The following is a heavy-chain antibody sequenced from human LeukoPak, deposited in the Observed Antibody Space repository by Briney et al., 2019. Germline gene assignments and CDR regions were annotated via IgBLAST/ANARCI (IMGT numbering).Heavy chain of an antibody. J-gene: IGHJ5*02. CDR2: IYYSGST. CDR3: ARDGYKNNWFDP. CDR1: GGSISSGNYY. Sequence: SQTLSLTCTVSGGSISSGNYYWSWIRQPPGKGLEWIGYIYYSGSTNYNPSLKSRVTISVDTSKNQFSLKLSSVTAADTAVYYCARDGYKNNWFDPWGQGTLVTVSS. V-gene: IGHV4-61*01. D-gene: IGHD5-18*01.